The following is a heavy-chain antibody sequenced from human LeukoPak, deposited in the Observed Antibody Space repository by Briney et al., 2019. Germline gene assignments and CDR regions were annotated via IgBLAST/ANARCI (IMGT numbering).Heavy chain of an antibody. V-gene: IGHV3-48*02. CDR1: GFTFSNYA. D-gene: IGHD5-18*01. CDR3: ARADSYGPAEYFQH. Sequence: GGSLRLSCAASGFTFSNYAMSWVRQAPGKGLEWVSYISSSSSTIFYADSVKGRFTISRDNAKNSLYLQMNSLRDEDTAVYYCARADSYGPAEYFQHWGQGTLVTVSS. J-gene: IGHJ1*01. CDR2: ISSSSSTI.